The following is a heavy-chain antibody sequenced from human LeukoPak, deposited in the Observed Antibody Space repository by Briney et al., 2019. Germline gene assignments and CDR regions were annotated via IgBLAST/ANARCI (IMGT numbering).Heavy chain of an antibody. Sequence: PLETLSLTCTASSGSISSYYWSWIRQAPGKGLEWIGYIYYSGSSNYNPSFKSRVTMSVDTSKKQFSLRVSSVTAADTAVYYCARTEYYFDHWGQGTLVTVSS. V-gene: IGHV4-59*01. J-gene: IGHJ4*02. CDR1: SGSISSYY. CDR2: IYYSGSS. CDR3: ARTEYYFDH. D-gene: IGHD3-10*01.